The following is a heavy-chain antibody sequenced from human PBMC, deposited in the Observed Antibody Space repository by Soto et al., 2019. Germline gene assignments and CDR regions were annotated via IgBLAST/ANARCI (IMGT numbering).Heavy chain of an antibody. CDR3: ARGEEGAVAGYFDY. D-gene: IGHD6-19*01. V-gene: IGHV1-69*13. Sequence: SAVKVACKASGGTFSRYAISWVRQAPGQGLEWMGGIIPIFGTANYAQKFQGRVTITADESTGTAYMELSSLRSEDTAVYYCARGEEGAVAGYFDYWGQGTLVTVSS. CDR1: GGTFSRYA. CDR2: IIPIFGTA. J-gene: IGHJ4*02.